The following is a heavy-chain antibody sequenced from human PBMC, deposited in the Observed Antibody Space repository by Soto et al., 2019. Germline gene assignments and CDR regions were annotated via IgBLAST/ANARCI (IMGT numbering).Heavy chain of an antibody. V-gene: IGHV4-39*01. D-gene: IGHD2-15*01. CDR2: INHSGST. CDR1: GVSIFSISYY. Sequence: QLQLQESGPGLVRPSETLSLTCTVSGVSIFSISYYWGWIRQAPGKGLEWIATINHSGSTYHNPSLNSRVTLSVDTSKNQFSLTLSSVTAADTAVYYCARRYAPRYSSGNNHFDLWGQGTLVTVSS. J-gene: IGHJ4*02. CDR3: ARRYAPRYSSGNNHFDL.